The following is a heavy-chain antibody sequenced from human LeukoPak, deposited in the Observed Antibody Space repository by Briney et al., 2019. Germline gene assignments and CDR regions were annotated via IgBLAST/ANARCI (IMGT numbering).Heavy chain of an antibody. D-gene: IGHD4-23*01. CDR1: GYTFTNYY. CDR2: VNPSDGGT. V-gene: IGHV1-46*01. CDR3: ATGRWSFDY. Sequence: ASVKVSYKASGYTFTNYYMHWVRQAPGQGLEWMGIVNPSDGGTSYAQQFQGRVTMTRDTSTSTVYMELSSLRSEDTAVYYCATGRWSFDYWGRGTLVTVSS. J-gene: IGHJ4*02.